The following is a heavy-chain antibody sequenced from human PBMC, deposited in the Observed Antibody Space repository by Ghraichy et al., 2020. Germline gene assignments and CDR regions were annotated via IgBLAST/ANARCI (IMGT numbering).Heavy chain of an antibody. CDR2: IYPGDSDT. D-gene: IGHD6-19*01. J-gene: IGHJ6*02. CDR1: GYSFTSYW. CDR3: ARHRQEAVSGTEVLITDYGMDV. V-gene: IGHV5-51*01. Sequence: GESLNISCKGSGYSFTSYWIGWVRQMPGKGLEWMGIIYPGDSDTRYSPSFQGQVTISADKSISTAYLQWSSLKALDTAMYYCARHRQEAVSGTEVLITDYGMDVWGQGTTVTVSS.